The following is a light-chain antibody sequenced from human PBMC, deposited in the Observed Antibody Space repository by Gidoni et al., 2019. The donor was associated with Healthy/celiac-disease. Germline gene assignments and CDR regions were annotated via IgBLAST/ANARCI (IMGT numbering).Light chain of an antibody. Sequence: DIVLTQSPATLSLSPGERATLSCRASHSISNYLAWYQQKPGQAPRLLIYDASNRATGIPARFSGSGSGTDFPLTISSLEPEDIAVYYCQQRSNWPITFGQGTRLEIK. V-gene: IGKV3-11*01. J-gene: IGKJ5*01. CDR2: DAS. CDR1: HSISNY. CDR3: QQRSNWPIT.